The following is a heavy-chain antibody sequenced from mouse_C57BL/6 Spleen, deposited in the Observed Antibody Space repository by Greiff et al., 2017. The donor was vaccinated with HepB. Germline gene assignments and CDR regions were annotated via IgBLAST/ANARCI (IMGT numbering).Heavy chain of an antibody. CDR1: GYTFTDYY. CDR2: INPYNGGT. D-gene: IGHD1-1*01. V-gene: IGHV1-19*01. Sequence: EVQLQQSGPVLVKPGASVKMSCKASGYTFTDYYMNWVKQSHGKSLEWIGVINPYNGGTSYNQKVKGKATLTVDKSSSTAYMELNSLTSEDSAVDYCARRYGSSCLLWYFDVWGTGTTVTVSS. J-gene: IGHJ1*03. CDR3: ARRYGSSCLLWYFDV.